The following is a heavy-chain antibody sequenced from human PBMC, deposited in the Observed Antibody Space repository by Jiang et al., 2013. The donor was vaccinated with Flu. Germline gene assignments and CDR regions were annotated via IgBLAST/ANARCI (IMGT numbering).Heavy chain of an antibody. CDR2: IDWDDDK. D-gene: IGHD1-26*01. V-gene: IGHV2-70*01. CDR1: GFSLSTSGMC. CDR3: ARIRRGSYYEKWFDP. Sequence: KPTQTLTLTCTFSGFSLSTSGMCVSWIRQPPGKALEWLALIDWDDDKYYSPSLKTRLTISKDTSKNQVVLTMTNVDPVDTATYYCARIRRGSYYEKWFDPWGQGTLVTVSS. J-gene: IGHJ5*02.